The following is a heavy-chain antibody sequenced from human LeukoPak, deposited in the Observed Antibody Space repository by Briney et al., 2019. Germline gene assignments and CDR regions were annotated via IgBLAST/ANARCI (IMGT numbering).Heavy chain of an antibody. Sequence: ASVKVSCKASGYTFTSYYMHWVRQPPGQGLEWMGIINPNGGSTSFAQKFQGRVTMPRDTSTSTVYMELSSLRSEDTAVYYCARDGDSSGYSQTFDYWGQGTLVIVSS. CDR2: INPNGGST. CDR1: GYTFTSYY. J-gene: IGHJ4*02. CDR3: ARDGDSSGYSQTFDY. D-gene: IGHD3-22*01. V-gene: IGHV1-46*01.